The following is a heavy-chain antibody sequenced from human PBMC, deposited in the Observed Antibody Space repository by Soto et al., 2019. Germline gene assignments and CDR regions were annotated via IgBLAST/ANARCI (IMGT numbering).Heavy chain of an antibody. CDR2: ISTYNGNT. V-gene: IGHV1-18*01. D-gene: IGHD3-22*01. CDR1: GYTFTNYG. CDR3: ARGGVYNYDSSGLSYFDY. Sequence: ASVKVSCKPSGYTFTNYGISWVRQAPGQGLEWMGWISTYNGNTNYAQKVQGRVTMTTDTSTSTAYMELRSLRSDDTAMCYCARGGVYNYDSSGLSYFDYWGQGTLVTVSS. J-gene: IGHJ4*02.